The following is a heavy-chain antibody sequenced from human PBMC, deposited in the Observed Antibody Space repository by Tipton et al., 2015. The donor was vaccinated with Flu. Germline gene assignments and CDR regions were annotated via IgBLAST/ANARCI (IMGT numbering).Heavy chain of an antibody. V-gene: IGHV3-53*01. J-gene: IGHJ4*02. D-gene: IGHD2-15*01. CDR3: AKASVGVAVY. Sequence: SLRLSCAASGFTVSSNYMSWVRQAPGKGLEWVSVIYSGGTTYYADSVKGRFTISRDNSKNTLYLHMNNLRAEDTAVYYCAKASVGVAVYWGQGTLVTVSS. CDR2: IYSGGTT. CDR1: GFTVSSNY.